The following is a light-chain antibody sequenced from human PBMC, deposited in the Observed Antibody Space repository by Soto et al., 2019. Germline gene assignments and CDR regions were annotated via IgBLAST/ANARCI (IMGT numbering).Light chain of an antibody. V-gene: IGKV3D-7*01. Sequence: EILMTQPPVTLSVSPGARATLSCRASQSVSSNLAWYQQKPGQAPSLLICGASIRATGTPARFSGSGSGTAFTLTISSLQPEDFAVYFCQQDYNLPWTFGQGTKVDIK. CDR1: QSVSSN. CDR3: QQDYNLPWT. CDR2: GAS. J-gene: IGKJ1*01.